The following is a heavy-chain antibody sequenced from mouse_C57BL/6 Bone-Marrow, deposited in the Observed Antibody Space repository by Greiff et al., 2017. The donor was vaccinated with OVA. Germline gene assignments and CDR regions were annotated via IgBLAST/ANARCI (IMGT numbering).Heavy chain of an antibody. CDR3: TSNWAGDFDY. V-gene: IGHV14-4*01. CDR1: GFNIKDDY. CDR2: IDPENGDT. Sequence: EVHLVESGAELVRPGASVKLSCTASGFNIKDDYMHWVKQRPEQGLEWIGWIDPENGDTEYASKFQGKATITADTSSNTAYLQLSSLTSEDTAVYYCTSNWAGDFDYWGQGTTLTVSS. D-gene: IGHD4-1*01. J-gene: IGHJ2*01.